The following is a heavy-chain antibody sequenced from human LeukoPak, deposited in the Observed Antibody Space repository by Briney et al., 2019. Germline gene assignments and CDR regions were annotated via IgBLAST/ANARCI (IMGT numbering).Heavy chain of an antibody. CDR3: AKDFELGIVVVVAASN. J-gene: IGHJ4*02. CDR2: ISGSGGST. Sequence: GGSLRLSCAASGFTFSSYAMSWVRQAPGKGLEWVSAISGSGGSTYYADSVKGRFTISRDNSKNTLYLQMNSLLTDDTAVYYCAKDFELGIVVVVAASNWGQGTLVTVSS. V-gene: IGHV3-23*01. CDR1: GFTFSSYA. D-gene: IGHD2-15*01.